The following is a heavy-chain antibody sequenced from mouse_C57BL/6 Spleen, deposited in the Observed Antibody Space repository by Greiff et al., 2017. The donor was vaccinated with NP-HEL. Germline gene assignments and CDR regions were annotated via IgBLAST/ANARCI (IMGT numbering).Heavy chain of an antibody. CDR3: AILSTTVVADYYAMDY. Sequence: QVQLQQPGAELVKPGASVKVSCKASGYTFTSYWMHWVKQRPGQGLEWIGRIHPSDSDTNYNQKFKGKATLTVDKSSSTAYMQLSSLTSEDSAVYYCAILSTTVVADYYAMDYWGQGTSVTVSS. D-gene: IGHD1-1*01. V-gene: IGHV1-74*01. CDR2: IHPSDSDT. CDR1: GYTFTSYW. J-gene: IGHJ4*01.